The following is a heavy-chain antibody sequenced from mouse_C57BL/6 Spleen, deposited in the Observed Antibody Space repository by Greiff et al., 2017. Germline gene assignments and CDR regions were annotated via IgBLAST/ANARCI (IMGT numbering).Heavy chain of an antibody. V-gene: IGHV1-18*01. CDR3: ARPFYYDYDWYFDV. J-gene: IGHJ1*03. CDR1: GYTFTDYN. D-gene: IGHD2-4*01. Sequence: EVQLQQSGPELVKPGASVKIPCKASGYTFTDYNMDWVKQSHGKSLEWIGDINPNNGGTIYNQKFKGKATLTVDKSSSTAYMELRSLTSEDTAVYSCARPFYYDYDWYFDVWGTGTTVTVSS. CDR2: INPNNGGT.